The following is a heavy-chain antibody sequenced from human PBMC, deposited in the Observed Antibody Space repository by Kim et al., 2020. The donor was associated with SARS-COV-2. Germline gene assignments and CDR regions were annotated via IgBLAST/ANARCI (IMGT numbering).Heavy chain of an antibody. V-gene: IGHV4-4*02. CDR3: ARSTYGSGSYYHFFDY. Sequence: SETLSLTCAVSGGSITGSNWWSWVRQPPGKGLEWIGEIYDSGSTNYNPSLKSRLTISVDKSKNQFYLKLSSVTAADMAVYYCARSTYGSGSYYHFFDYWGQ. CDR2: IYDSGST. CDR1: GGSITGSNW. D-gene: IGHD3-10*01. J-gene: IGHJ4*02.